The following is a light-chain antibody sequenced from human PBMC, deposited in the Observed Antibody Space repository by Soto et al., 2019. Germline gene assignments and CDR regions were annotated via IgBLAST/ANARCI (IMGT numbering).Light chain of an antibody. CDR2: NNN. CDR1: SSNIGPNA. Sequence: QAVVTQPPSASGTPGQKVTISCSGSSSNIGPNAVNWYQQLPGTAPKLLLYNNNQRPSGVSDRFSGSKSGTSASLAISGLQSDDEADYHCAAWDDSLNGLVFGTGTKLTVL. V-gene: IGLV1-44*01. J-gene: IGLJ1*01. CDR3: AAWDDSLNGLV.